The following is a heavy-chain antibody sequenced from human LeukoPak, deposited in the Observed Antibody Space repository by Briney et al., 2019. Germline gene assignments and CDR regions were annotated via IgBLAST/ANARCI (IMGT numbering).Heavy chain of an antibody. CDR3: AKAPREYCSSTSCPNWFDS. CDR2: LSGSGGST. J-gene: IGHJ5*01. D-gene: IGHD2-2*01. V-gene: IGHV3-23*01. Sequence: GGSLRLSCAASGFTFSSYAMNWVRQASGKGLQWVSALSGSGGSTYYADPVKGRFTISRDNSKNTLYLQMSSLRAEDTAVYFCAKAPREYCSSTSCPNWFDSWGQGTLVTVSS. CDR1: GFTFSSYA.